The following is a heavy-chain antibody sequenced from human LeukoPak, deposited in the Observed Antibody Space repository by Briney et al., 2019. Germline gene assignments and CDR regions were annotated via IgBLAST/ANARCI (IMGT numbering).Heavy chain of an antibody. Sequence: GGSLRLSCAASGFTFSSYAVSWVRQAPGKGLEWVAFIRYDGSNKYYADSVKGRFTISRDNSKNTLYLQMNSLRAEDTAVYYCAKLARITIFGVVYNWFDPWGQGTLVTVSS. CDR2: IRYDGSNK. CDR1: GFTFSSYA. J-gene: IGHJ5*02. D-gene: IGHD3-3*01. CDR3: AKLARITIFGVVYNWFDP. V-gene: IGHV3-30*02.